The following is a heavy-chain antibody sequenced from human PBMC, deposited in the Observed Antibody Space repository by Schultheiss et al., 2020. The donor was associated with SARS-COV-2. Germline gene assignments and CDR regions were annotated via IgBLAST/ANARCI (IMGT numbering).Heavy chain of an antibody. CDR3: AKARDYDILSGRYYYYYYGMDV. V-gene: IGHV4-4*02. D-gene: IGHD3-9*01. J-gene: IGHJ6*02. Sequence: GSLRLSCAVSGGSISSSNWWSWVRQPPGKGLEWIGEIYHSGSTNYNPSLKSRVTISVDKSKNQFSLKLSSVTAADTAVYYCAKARDYDILSGRYYYYYYGMDVWGQGTTVTVS. CDR1: GGSISSSNW. CDR2: IYHSGST.